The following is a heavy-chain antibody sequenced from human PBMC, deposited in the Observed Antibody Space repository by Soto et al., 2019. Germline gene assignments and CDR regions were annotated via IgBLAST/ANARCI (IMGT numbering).Heavy chain of an antibody. CDR2: IYLYDDK. J-gene: IGHJ4*02. D-gene: IGHD2-21*01. CDR3: AHTRGEHRYFDY. V-gene: IGHV2-5*01. CDR1: GFSLSTSGVG. Sequence: QITLKESGPTLVKPTQTLTLTCTFSGFSLSTSGVGVGWIRQPPGKALEWLALIYLYDDKRYSPSLKSRLTTTKDTTKNQLVLTTTNMDPVDTATYYCAHTRGEHRYFDYWGQGTLVTVSS.